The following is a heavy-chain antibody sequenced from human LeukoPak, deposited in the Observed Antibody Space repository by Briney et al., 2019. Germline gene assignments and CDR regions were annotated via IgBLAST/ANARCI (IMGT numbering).Heavy chain of an antibody. J-gene: IGHJ4*02. CDR3: GRGGDYYDSSGYFWRPAEIDY. CDR2: INRDGSTT. CDR1: GFTFSSYW. V-gene: IGHV3-74*03. Sequence: GGSLRLSCAASGFTFSSYWMHWVRQAPGKGLVWVSRINRDGSTTTYADSVKGRFTVSRDNAKNPLNLQMNSLRAEDTAVYYCGRGGDYYDSSGYFWRPAEIDYWGQGTLVTVSS. D-gene: IGHD3-22*01.